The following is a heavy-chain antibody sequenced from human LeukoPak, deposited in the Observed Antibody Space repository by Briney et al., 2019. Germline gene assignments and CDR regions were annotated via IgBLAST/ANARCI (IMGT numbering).Heavy chain of an antibody. V-gene: IGHV4-59*01. D-gene: IGHD2-21*02. CDR3: ATLNYCGGDCYYFDY. CDR1: GASISSYY. J-gene: IGHJ4*02. Sequence: SETLSLTCTVSGASISSYYWSWIRQPPGKGLEWIGHIYYGGSTNYSPSLKSRVTISVDTSKNQFSLKLGSVTAADTAMYYCATLNYCGGDCYYFDYWGQGTLVTVSS. CDR2: IYYGGST.